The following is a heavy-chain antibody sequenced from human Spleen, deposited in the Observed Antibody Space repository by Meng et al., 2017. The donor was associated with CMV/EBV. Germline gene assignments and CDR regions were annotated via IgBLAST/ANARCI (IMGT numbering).Heavy chain of an antibody. V-gene: IGHV1-2*02. D-gene: IGHD1-26*01. Sequence: GYYLHWVRQAPGQGLEWMGRINPNTGDTSSAQKFQGRVSLSGDTPVSTAYMELSSLRSDDTAVYFCARGGVAIQWVLEETPSDYFDPWGQGTLVTVSS. CDR3: ARGGVAIQWVLEETPSDYFDP. CDR1: GYY. J-gene: IGHJ5*02. CDR2: INPNTGDT.